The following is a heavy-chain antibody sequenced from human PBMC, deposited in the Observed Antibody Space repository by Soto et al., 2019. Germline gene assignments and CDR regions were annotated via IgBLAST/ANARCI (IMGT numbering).Heavy chain of an antibody. Sequence: EVQLVESGGGLVQPGRSLRLSCAASGFTFDDYAMHWVRQAPGKGLEWVSGISWNSGSIGYADSVKGRFTISRDNAKNALYLQMNSLRAEDTALYYCANADCGGDCSYYFDYWGQGTLVTVSS. CDR3: ANADCGGDCSYYFDY. V-gene: IGHV3-9*01. CDR2: ISWNSGSI. CDR1: GFTFDDYA. J-gene: IGHJ4*02. D-gene: IGHD2-21*02.